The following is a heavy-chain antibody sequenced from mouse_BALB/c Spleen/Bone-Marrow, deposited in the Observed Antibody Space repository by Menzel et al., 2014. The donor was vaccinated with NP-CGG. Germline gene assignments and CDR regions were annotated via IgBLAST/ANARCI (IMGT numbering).Heavy chain of an antibody. CDR1: GYTFTDYN. J-gene: IGHJ3*01. CDR3: ARGRAYYVNYGFAY. CDR2: IYPYNVGT. D-gene: IGHD2-10*01. Sequence: VQLKQSGPELVKPGASVKISCKASGYTFTDYNIHWVKQSHGKSLEWIGYIYPYNVGTAYNQKFKSKSTLIADNSSNRACMELRSLASQNSAVYYCARGRAYYVNYGFAYWGQGTLVTVSA. V-gene: IGHV1S29*02.